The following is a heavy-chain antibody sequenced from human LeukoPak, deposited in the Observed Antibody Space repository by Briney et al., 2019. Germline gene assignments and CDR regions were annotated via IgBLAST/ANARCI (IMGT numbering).Heavy chain of an antibody. J-gene: IGHJ4*02. CDR1: GFIVSSNY. Sequence: GGSLRLSCAVSGFIVSSNYMSWVRQAPGKGLEWVSVIYSGGSTYYAGSVKGRFTISRDNSKNTLYLQMNSLRAEDAAVYYCARDGGYGYWALFDYWGQGTLVTVSS. V-gene: IGHV3-53*01. D-gene: IGHD5-18*01. CDR2: IYSGGST. CDR3: ARDGGYGYWALFDY.